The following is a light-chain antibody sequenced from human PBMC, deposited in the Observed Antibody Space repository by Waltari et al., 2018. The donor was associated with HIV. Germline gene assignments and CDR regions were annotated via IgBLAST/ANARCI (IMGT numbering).Light chain of an antibody. Sequence: QSALTQPASVSGSPGQSITISCTDSSSDMSTYNRVSWYQQFPGKAPKLIIYEVVNRPSGVSNRFSGSKSGNTASLTISGLQAEDEADYYCISYTTTNYYVFGPGTWVTVL. CDR1: SSDMSTYNR. CDR3: ISYTTTNYYV. J-gene: IGLJ1*01. CDR2: EVV. V-gene: IGLV2-14*01.